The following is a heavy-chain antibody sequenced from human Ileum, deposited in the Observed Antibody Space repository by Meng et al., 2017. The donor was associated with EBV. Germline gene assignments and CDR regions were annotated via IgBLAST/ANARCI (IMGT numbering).Heavy chain of an antibody. D-gene: IGHD5-18*01. J-gene: IGHJ5*02. CDR1: GGSFNAYY. V-gene: IGHV4-34*01. Sequence: VQLEPRGAGLLKPSATLSLTCDVSGGSFNAYYWTWIRQSPGGGLEWIGEIFHSGHTNYNPSLESRVSMSVATSKKQFSLLLSSVTAADSGLYFCARGREYTGQLDLWGLGTLVTVSS. CDR3: ARGREYTGQLDL. CDR2: IFHSGHT.